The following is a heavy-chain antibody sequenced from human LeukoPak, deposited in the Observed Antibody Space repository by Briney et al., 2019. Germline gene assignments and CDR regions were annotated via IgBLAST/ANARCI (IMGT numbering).Heavy chain of an antibody. CDR2: ISSSGSTI. Sequence: GGSLRLACAASGFTVSSNYMSWVRQAPGKGLEWVSCISSSGSTIYYADSVKGRFTISRDNAKNSLYLQMNSLRAEDTAVYYCARDGATRDHDFDYWGQGTLVTVSS. CDR1: GFTVSSNY. J-gene: IGHJ4*02. V-gene: IGHV3-11*04. CDR3: ARDGATRDHDFDY. D-gene: IGHD1-26*01.